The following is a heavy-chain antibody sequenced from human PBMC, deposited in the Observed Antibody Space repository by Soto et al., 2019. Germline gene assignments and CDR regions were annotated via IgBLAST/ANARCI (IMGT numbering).Heavy chain of an antibody. D-gene: IGHD2-21*01. Sequence: QVQLVQSGAEVKKPGASVKVSCKTSGYTFSTYILYWMRQAPGQRLEWMGWINVGKGNTKYSEKFQGRVTITRDTSASTAYMELSGLRSEDTAVYYCACGHCDDICYHDYWGQGTLVTVSS. CDR3: ACGHCDDICYHDY. CDR2: INVGKGNT. V-gene: IGHV1-3*01. CDR1: GYTFSTYI. J-gene: IGHJ4*02.